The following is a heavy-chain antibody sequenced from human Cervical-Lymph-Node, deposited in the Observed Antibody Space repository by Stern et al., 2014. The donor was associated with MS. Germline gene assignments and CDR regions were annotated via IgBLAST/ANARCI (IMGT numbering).Heavy chain of an antibody. CDR2: IIPIFGRP. Sequence: VQLVESGPEVKKPGSSLKVSCRASGGTFSNSAINWVRQAPGQGLEWMGGIIPIFGRPNYAQKFHGRVTIIADKSTDTTYMELTTLTYEDMAVYYCARDLKDWGQGTLVTVSS. J-gene: IGHJ4*02. CDR1: GGTFSNSA. CDR3: ARDLKD. V-gene: IGHV1-69*06.